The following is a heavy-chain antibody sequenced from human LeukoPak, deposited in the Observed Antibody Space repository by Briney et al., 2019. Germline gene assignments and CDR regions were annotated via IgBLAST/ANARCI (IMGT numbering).Heavy chain of an antibody. CDR3: ASNYYGSGSYLRAFDI. J-gene: IGHJ3*02. D-gene: IGHD3-10*01. CDR1: GYSFTSHY. V-gene: IGHV1-2*02. Sequence: ASVKVSCKASGYSFTSHYMHWVRQAPGQGLEWMGWINPNSGGTNYAQKFQGRVTMTRDTSISTAYMELSRLRSDDTAVYYCASNYYGSGSYLRAFDIWGQGTMVTVSS. CDR2: INPNSGGT.